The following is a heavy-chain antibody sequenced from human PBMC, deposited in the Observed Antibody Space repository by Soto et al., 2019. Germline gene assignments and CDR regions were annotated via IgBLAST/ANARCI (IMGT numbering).Heavy chain of an antibody. V-gene: IGHV4-34*01. CDR2: INHSGST. J-gene: IGHJ6*03. Sequence: QVQLQQWGAGLLKPSETLSLTCAVYGGSFSGYYWSWIRQPPGKGLEWIGEINHSGSTNYNPSLKSRFTISVDTSKNQFSLRLSSVTAADTAVYYCARGDIVVVVAATLHYYYYYMDVWGKGTTVTVSS. CDR1: GGSFSGYY. CDR3: ARGDIVVVVAATLHYYYYYMDV. D-gene: IGHD2-15*01.